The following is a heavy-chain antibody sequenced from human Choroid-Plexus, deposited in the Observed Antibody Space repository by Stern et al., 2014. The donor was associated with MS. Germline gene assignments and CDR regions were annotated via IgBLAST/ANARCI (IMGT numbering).Heavy chain of an antibody. Sequence: QVQLVQSGSELKKPGASVTVSCKASGYTFTKYLIHWVRQAPGQGLEWMGWINSNTGAPMYARDFAGRFVFSLDTSVTMAYLQISRLKTEDTAVYYCARDMSDFWSDYGHNWFDPWGQGTLVTVSS. V-gene: IGHV7-4-1*04. D-gene: IGHD3-3*01. CDR2: INSNTGAP. J-gene: IGHJ5*02. CDR1: GYTFTKYL. CDR3: ARDMSDFWSDYGHNWFDP.